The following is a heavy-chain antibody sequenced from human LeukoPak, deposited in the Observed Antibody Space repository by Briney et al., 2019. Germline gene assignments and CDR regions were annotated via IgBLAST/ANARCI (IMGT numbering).Heavy chain of an antibody. D-gene: IGHD2-2*01. CDR2: IRYDGSNK. CDR3: AKDLSPIVVVPAASNY. Sequence: PGGSLRLSCAASGFTFSSYGMHWVRQAPGKGLEWVAFIRYDGSNKYYADSVKGRFTISRDNSKNTLCLQMNSLRAEDTAVYYCAKDLSPIVVVPAASNYWGQGTLVTVSS. V-gene: IGHV3-30*02. J-gene: IGHJ4*02. CDR1: GFTFSSYG.